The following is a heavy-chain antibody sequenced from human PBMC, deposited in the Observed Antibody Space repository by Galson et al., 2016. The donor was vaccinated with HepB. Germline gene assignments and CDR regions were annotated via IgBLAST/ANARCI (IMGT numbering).Heavy chain of an antibody. V-gene: IGHV3-23*01. CDR3: AKVDCGGDCKRFDY. CDR1: GFTFGNYV. Sequence: SLRLSCAASGFTFGNYVMSWVCQAPGKGLEWVSSITNIGGNTYYADSVKGRFTISRDNSKNTLYLQMSSLRAEDTALYYCAKVDCGGDCKRFDYWGQGTLVTVSS. CDR2: ITNIGGNT. J-gene: IGHJ4*02. D-gene: IGHD2-21*02.